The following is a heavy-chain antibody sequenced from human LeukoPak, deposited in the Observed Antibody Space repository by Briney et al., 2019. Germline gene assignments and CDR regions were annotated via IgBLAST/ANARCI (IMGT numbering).Heavy chain of an antibody. J-gene: IGHJ4*02. CDR3: ATGTSGSYYVGIGRPIDY. Sequence: ASVKVSCKVSVYTLTELPIHCVRQAAGTGVEWRGGFDLDDGETVYAQMFQGRVTMTEDTSSDTASMELSSLRSEDTAVYYCATGTSGSYYVGIGRPIDYWGQGTLVTVSS. CDR2: FDLDDGET. D-gene: IGHD1-26*01. CDR1: VYTLTELP. V-gene: IGHV1-24*01.